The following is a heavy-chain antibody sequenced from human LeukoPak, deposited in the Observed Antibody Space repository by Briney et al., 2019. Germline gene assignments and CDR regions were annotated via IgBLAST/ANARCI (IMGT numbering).Heavy chain of an antibody. V-gene: IGHV3-48*03. CDR3: ARDRGYLGFDS. CDR1: GFTFSNYE. J-gene: IGHJ4*02. CDR2: ISSGGTTI. Sequence: GGSLRLSCAASGFTFSNYEMDWVRQAPGKGLEWVSYISSGGTTIFYADSVKGRFTISRDNAKNSLYLQMNSLRAEDTAIYYCARDRGYLGFDSWGQGTLVTVSS. D-gene: IGHD3-10*01.